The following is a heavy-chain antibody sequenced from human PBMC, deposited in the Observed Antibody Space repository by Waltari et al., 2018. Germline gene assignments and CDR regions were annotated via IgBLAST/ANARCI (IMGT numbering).Heavy chain of an antibody. D-gene: IGHD7-27*01. CDR3: ARHRRGSNGIDY. CDR2: TDHRGAT. V-gene: IGHV4-34*01. CDR1: GESFNNYY. Sequence: QVQLQRWGAGLLKPSETLSLTCGYYGESFNNYYWIWVRQPPGKWLEWIGETDHRGATKYNPSPASRGTISLDTSKSQFSLSLRSVIAADAAMYYCARHRRGSNGIDYWGQGTLVTVSS. J-gene: IGHJ4*02.